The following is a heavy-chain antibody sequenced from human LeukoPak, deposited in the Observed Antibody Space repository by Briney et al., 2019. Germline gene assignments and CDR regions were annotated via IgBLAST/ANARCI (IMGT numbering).Heavy chain of an antibody. D-gene: IGHD1-26*01. CDR3: ARRDVGATIDY. CDR1: GDSISSSRFY. Sequence: SSETLSLTCTVSGDSISSSRFYSAWIRQPPGKGLEWIGSILYTGRTFYNPSLKSRVTISVDTSKNQFSLRLGSVTASDTAVYYCARRDVGATIDYWGQGTLVTVSS. J-gene: IGHJ4*02. CDR2: ILYTGRT. V-gene: IGHV4-39*01.